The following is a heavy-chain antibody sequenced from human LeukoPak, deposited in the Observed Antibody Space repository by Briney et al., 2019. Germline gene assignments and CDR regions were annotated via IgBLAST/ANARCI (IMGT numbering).Heavy chain of an antibody. V-gene: IGHV1-2*02. Sequence: ASVKVSCKASGYTFTGYYMHWVRQAPGQGLEWMGWINPNSGGTNYAQKFQGRVTMTRDTSISTAYMELSWLRSDDTAVYYCARVDTYSSGWPFDYWGQGTLVTVSS. CDR2: INPNSGGT. CDR1: GYTFTGYY. CDR3: ARVDTYSSGWPFDY. D-gene: IGHD6-19*01. J-gene: IGHJ4*02.